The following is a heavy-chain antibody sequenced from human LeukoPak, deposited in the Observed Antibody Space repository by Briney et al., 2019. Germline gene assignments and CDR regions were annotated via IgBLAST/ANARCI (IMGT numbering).Heavy chain of an antibody. CDR3: ARETFAGYYYDSSGYSDY. Sequence: TGGSPRLSCAASGFTFSSYWMSWVRQAPGKGLEWVANIKQDGSEKYYVDSVKGRFTISRDNAKNSLYLQMNSLRAEDTAVYYCARETFAGYYYDSSGYSDYWGQGTLVTVSS. V-gene: IGHV3-7*01. CDR1: GFTFSSYW. J-gene: IGHJ4*02. CDR2: IKQDGSEK. D-gene: IGHD3-22*01.